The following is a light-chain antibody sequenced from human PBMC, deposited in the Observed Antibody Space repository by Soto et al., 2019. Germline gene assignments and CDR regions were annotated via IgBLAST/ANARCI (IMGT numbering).Light chain of an antibody. Sequence: DIQMTQSPSSLSASVGDTVIITCRASQSVSTYLNWYQQKPGKAPKLLIYAASSLHSGVPSTFSGSGSGTDFTLTISSLQPEDFATYHCQQSYNSPFTFGPGTKVDIK. J-gene: IGKJ3*01. CDR1: QSVSTY. CDR3: QQSYNSPFT. CDR2: AAS. V-gene: IGKV1-39*01.